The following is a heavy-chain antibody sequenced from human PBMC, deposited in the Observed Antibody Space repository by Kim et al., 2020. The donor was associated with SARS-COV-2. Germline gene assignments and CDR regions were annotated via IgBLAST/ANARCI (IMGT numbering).Heavy chain of an antibody. V-gene: IGHV3-23*01. CDR3: SKPSPASYSVVRYYFD. J-gene: IGHJ4*01. D-gene: IGHD3-10*01. CDR1: GFTCSSFG. Sequence: GGSLRLSCAASGFTCSSFGMSWVRQAPGKGLECVSVITSGGSITYADSVKGRFTISRDNSKNTLYLQMNSLRADDTAVYYCSKPSPASYSVVRYYFD. CDR2: ITSGGSI.